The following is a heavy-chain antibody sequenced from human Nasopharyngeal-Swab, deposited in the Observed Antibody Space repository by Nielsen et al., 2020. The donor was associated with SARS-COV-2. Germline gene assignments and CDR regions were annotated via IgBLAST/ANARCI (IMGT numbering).Heavy chain of an antibody. Sequence: KVSCKGSGYSFTSYWIGWVRQMPGKGLEWMGIIYPGDSDTRYSPSFQGQVTISADKSISTAYLQCSSLKASDTAMYYCATHGYNWNPHLFDYWGQGTLVTVSS. CDR2: IYPGDSDT. V-gene: IGHV5-51*01. CDR3: ATHGYNWNPHLFDY. D-gene: IGHD1-20*01. CDR1: GYSFTSYW. J-gene: IGHJ4*02.